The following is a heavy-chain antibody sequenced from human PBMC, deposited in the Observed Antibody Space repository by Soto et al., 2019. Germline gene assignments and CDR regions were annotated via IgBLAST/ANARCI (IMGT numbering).Heavy chain of an antibody. J-gene: IGHJ5*02. CDR1: GFTFSSYA. D-gene: IGHD3-10*01. CDR2: ISGSGGST. Sequence: EVQLLESGGGLVQPGGSLRLSCAASGFTFSSYAMSWVRQAPGKGLEWVSAISGSGGSTYYADYVKGRFTISRDNSKNTLYLQMNSLRAEDTAVYYCAKVGPSYYYGSGSSPGWFDPWGQGTLVTVSS. V-gene: IGHV3-23*01. CDR3: AKVGPSYYYGSGSSPGWFDP.